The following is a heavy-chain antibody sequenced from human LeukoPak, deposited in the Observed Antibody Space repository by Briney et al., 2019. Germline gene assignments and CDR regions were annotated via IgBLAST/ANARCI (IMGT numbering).Heavy chain of an antibody. J-gene: IGHJ4*02. CDR2: TRNKPNNYTT. CDR1: GFTFSDHC. D-gene: IGHD2-15*01. V-gene: IGHV3-72*01. CDR3: ARDSYCSGGTCYFHFDY. Sequence: GGSLRLSCAASGFTFSDHCMDWVRQAPGKGLEWVGRTRNKPNNYTTEYAASVKGRFTISRGDSKNSLYLQMNSLRTEDTAVYYCARDSYCSGGTCYFHFDYWGQGTLVTVSS.